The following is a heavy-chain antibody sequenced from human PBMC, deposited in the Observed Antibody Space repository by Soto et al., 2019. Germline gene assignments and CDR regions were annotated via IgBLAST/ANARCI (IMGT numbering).Heavy chain of an antibody. Sequence: SETLSLTCTVSGDSINNYYWSWIRQPPGKRLEWIGYIYYTGSPTYNPSLESRVTMSVDTSKNQFSLKLNSVNAADTAVYYCAKYRRTEAEGFTLDYWGRGTLVTVS. CDR1: GDSINNYY. J-gene: IGHJ4*02. CDR2: IYYTGSP. D-gene: IGHD6-13*01. V-gene: IGHV4-59*01. CDR3: AKYRRTEAEGFTLDY.